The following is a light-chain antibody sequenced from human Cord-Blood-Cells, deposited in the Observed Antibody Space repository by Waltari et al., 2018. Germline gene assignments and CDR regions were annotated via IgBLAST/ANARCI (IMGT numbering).Light chain of an antibody. CDR1: QGISNY. Sequence: DIQITQSPSSLSASVGDRVTITCRARQGISNYLAWYQQKPGKVPKLLIYAASTLQSGVPARFSGSGSGTDFTLTISSLQPEDVATYYCQKYNSAPRTFGQGTKEEIK. J-gene: IGKJ1*01. CDR2: AAS. V-gene: IGKV1-27*01. CDR3: QKYNSAPRT.